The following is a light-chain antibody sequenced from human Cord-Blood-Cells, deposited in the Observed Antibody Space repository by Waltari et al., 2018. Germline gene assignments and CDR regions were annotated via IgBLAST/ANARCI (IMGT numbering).Light chain of an antibody. V-gene: IGLV1-40*01. CDR1: SSNIGAGYD. Sequence: QSVLTQPPSVSGAPGQRVTISCTGSSSNIGAGYDVHWYQQLPGTAPKLLIYGNSHRPSGVPDRFPGSKSGTSASLAITGLQAEDEADYYCQSYDSSLSGYVFGTGTKVTVL. CDR3: QSYDSSLSGYV. CDR2: GNS. J-gene: IGLJ1*01.